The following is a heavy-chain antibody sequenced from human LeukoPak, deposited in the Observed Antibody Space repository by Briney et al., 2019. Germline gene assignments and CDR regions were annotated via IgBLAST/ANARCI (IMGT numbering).Heavy chain of an antibody. J-gene: IGHJ6*03. V-gene: IGHV1-18*01. CDR3: ARASDTAMGPYYYYYMDV. CDR1: GYTFTSYG. CDR2: ISAYNGNT. D-gene: IGHD5-18*01. Sequence: ASVKVSCKASGYTFTSYGISWVRQAPGQGLEWMGWISAYNGNTNYAQKLQGRVTMTTDTSTSTAYMELRSLRSDDTAVYYCARASDTAMGPYYYYYMDVWGKVTTVTVSS.